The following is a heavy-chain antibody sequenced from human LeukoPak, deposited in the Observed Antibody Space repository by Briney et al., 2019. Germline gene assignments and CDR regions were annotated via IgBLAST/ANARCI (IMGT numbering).Heavy chain of an antibody. CDR1: GGSISSYY. Sequence: PSETLSLTCTVSGGSISSYYWSWIRQPPGKGLEWIGYIYYSGSTNYNPSLKSRVTISVDTSKNQFSLKLSSVTAADTAVYYCAGGSCTNGVCYYYYGMDVWGQGTTVTVSS. CDR2: IYYSGST. CDR3: AGGSCTNGVCYYYYGMDV. D-gene: IGHD2-8*01. J-gene: IGHJ6*02. V-gene: IGHV4-59*01.